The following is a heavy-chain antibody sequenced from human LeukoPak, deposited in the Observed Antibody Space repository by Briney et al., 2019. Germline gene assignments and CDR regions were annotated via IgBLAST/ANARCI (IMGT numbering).Heavy chain of an antibody. D-gene: IGHD4-17*01. CDR2: INAGNGNT. Sequence: ASVKVSCKASGYTFTSYAMHWVRQAPGQRLEWMGWINAGNGNTKYSQKFQGRVTITRDTSASTAHMELSSLRSEDTAVYYCARDGYYGDSLDYWGQGTLVTVSS. CDR1: GYTFTSYA. V-gene: IGHV1-3*01. CDR3: ARDGYYGDSLDY. J-gene: IGHJ4*02.